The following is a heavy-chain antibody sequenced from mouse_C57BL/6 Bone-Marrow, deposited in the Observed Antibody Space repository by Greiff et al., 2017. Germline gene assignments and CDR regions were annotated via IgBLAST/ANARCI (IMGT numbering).Heavy chain of an antibody. Sequence: EVMLVESEGGLVQPGSSMKLSCTASGFTFSDYYMAWVRQVPEKGLEWVANINYDGSSTYYLDSLKSRFIISRDNAKNLLYLQMSSLKSEDTATYDWARGAVPYFDVWGTGTTVTVSS. CDR1: GFTFSDYY. CDR2: INYDGSST. D-gene: IGHD1-1*01. V-gene: IGHV5-16*01. J-gene: IGHJ1*03. CDR3: ARGAVPYFDV.